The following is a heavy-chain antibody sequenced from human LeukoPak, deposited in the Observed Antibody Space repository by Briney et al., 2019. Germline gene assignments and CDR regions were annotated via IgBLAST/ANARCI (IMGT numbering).Heavy chain of an antibody. D-gene: IGHD6-13*01. CDR3: AREKSPGIAAAGTFDY. CDR1: GGSISSYY. Sequence: SETLSLTCTVSGGSISSYYWSWIRQAPGKGLEWIGYIYYSGSTNYNPSLKSRVIISVDTSKNQFSLKLSSVTAADTAVYYCAREKSPGIAAAGTFDYWGQGNLVTVSS. CDR2: IYYSGST. J-gene: IGHJ4*02. V-gene: IGHV4-59*01.